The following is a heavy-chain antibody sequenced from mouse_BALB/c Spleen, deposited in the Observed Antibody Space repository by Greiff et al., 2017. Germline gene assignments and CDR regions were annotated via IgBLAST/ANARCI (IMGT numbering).Heavy chain of an antibody. CDR2: IWAGGST. J-gene: IGHJ4*01. CDR1: GFSLTSYG. CDR3: ARHGSSYGSAMDY. V-gene: IGHV2-9*02. D-gene: IGHD1-1*01. Sequence: VHLVESGPGLVAPSQSLSITCTVSGFSLTSYGVHWVRQPPGKGLEWLGVIWAGGSTNYNSALMSRLSISKDNSKSQVFLKMNSLQTDDTAMYYCARHGSSYGSAMDYWGQGTSVTVSS.